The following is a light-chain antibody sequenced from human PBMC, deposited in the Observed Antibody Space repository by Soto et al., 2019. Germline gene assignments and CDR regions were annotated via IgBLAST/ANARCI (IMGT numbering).Light chain of an antibody. J-gene: IGKJ1*01. CDR2: GAS. Sequence: EIVLTQSPGTLSLSPGERATLSCRASQSVSSSYLAWYQQKPGQAPRLLIYGASSRATGIPDRFSGSGSGTDFTLTISRLEREEFAVYYCQQYGSSPWTFGQGTKVEIK. CDR3: QQYGSSPWT. CDR1: QSVSSSY. V-gene: IGKV3-20*01.